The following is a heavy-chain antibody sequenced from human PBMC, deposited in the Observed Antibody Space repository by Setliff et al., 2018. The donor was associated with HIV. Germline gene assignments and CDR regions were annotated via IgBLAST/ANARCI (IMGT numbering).Heavy chain of an antibody. J-gene: IGHJ6*04. Sequence: SETLSLTCAVYGETFNDYFWTWIRQSPGKGLEWIGELNHSGDINQNPSLKSGLTLSVDTSKNQFSLRLTSVTAADTAVYYCARGRDVIRDTYYSYFYMDVWSRGTAVTVSS. CDR3: ARGRDVIRDTYYSYFYMDV. D-gene: IGHD3-22*01. CDR1: GETFNDYF. CDR2: LNHSGDI. V-gene: IGHV4-34*01.